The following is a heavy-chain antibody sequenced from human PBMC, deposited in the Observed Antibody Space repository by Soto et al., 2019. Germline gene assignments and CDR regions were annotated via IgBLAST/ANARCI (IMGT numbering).Heavy chain of an antibody. Sequence: PGRSLRLTCAASGFTFSRYAMRWARLAPGKGLEWISAISGSGGRPYYADSVKGRFTISRANSKNTLYLQMNSPRAEETAVYYSAEDYPGTTGTGYYCYGMNCMGQGYTGTVS. CDR1: GFTFSRYA. D-gene: IGHD4-17*01. CDR2: ISGSGGRP. CDR3: AEDYPGTTGTGYYCYGMNC. J-gene: IGHJ6*01. V-gene: IGHV3-23*01.